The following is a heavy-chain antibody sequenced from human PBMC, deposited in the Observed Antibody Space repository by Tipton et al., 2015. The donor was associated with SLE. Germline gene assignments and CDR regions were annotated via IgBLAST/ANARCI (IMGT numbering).Heavy chain of an antibody. CDR3: ARDKLDIGSSCN. Sequence: LRLSCTVSGGSISSGDYYWSWIRQPPGKGLEWIGYIYYSGSTYYNPSLKSRVTISVDTSKNQFSLKLSSVTAADTAVYYCARDKLDIGSSCNWGQGTLVTVSS. CDR1: GGSISSGDYY. D-gene: IGHD6-13*01. V-gene: IGHV4-30-4*01. J-gene: IGHJ4*02. CDR2: IYYSGST.